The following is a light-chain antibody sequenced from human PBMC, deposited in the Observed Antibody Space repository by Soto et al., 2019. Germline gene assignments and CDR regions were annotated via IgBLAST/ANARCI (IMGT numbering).Light chain of an antibody. V-gene: IGKV1-5*03. CDR3: QQDNSHSSLT. Sequence: KMTQSPSILPAKVGDRVTITCRANQSISAGLCWYQQKPGKAPNLLIYKSSRLETGVPSRFSGSGSGTEFTLTIIFRLADDYATYYEQQDNSHSSLTFGG. J-gene: IGKJ4*01. CDR2: KSS. CDR1: QSISAG.